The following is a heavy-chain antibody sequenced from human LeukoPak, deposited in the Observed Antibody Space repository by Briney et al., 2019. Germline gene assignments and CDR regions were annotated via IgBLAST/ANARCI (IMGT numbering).Heavy chain of an antibody. CDR1: GFTFNNYA. CDR2: IKGGGDGT. Sequence: GGSLRLSCAASGFTFNNYAMTWVRQAPGKGLEWVSHIKGGGDGTYYADSVKGRFTISRDNPKNSLYLQMNSLRAEDTALYYCAKDIRAYGDSFDYWGQGTLVTVSS. CDR3: AKDIRAYGDSFDY. D-gene: IGHD4-17*01. J-gene: IGHJ4*02. V-gene: IGHV3-23*01.